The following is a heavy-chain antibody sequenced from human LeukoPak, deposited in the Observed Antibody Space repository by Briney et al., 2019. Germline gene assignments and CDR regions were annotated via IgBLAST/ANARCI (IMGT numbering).Heavy chain of an antibody. CDR3: ARSYLANRYYYIDV. CDR1: GGSIRSSSYY. V-gene: IGHV4-39*01. CDR2: IYYSGST. D-gene: IGHD2/OR15-2a*01. Sequence: PSETLSLTCTVSGGSIRSSSYYWGWIRQPPGKGLEWIGNIYYSGSTYYNSSLKSRVSISVDTSKNQFSLKLSSVTAADTAVYYCARSYLANRYYYIDVWGKGTTVTVSS. J-gene: IGHJ6*03.